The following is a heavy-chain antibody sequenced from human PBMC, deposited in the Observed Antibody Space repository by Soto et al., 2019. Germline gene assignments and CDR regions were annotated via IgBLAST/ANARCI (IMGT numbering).Heavy chain of an antibody. CDR3: AKTSRIAARGDYYYYMDV. CDR1: GFTFSSYA. V-gene: IGHV3-23*01. CDR2: ISGSGGST. D-gene: IGHD6-6*01. J-gene: IGHJ6*03. Sequence: GGSLRLSCAASGFTFSSYAMSWVRQAPGKGLEWVSAISGSGGSTYYADSVKGRFTISRDNSKNTLYLQMNSLRAEDTAVYYCAKTSRIAARGDYYYYMDVWGKGTTVTVSS.